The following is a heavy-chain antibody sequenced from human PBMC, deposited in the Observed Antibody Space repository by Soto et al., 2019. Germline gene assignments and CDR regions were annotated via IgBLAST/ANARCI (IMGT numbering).Heavy chain of an antibody. V-gene: IGHV1-8*01. CDR2: MNPNSGNT. CDR1: GYTFTSYD. D-gene: IGHD2-15*01. J-gene: IGHJ4*02. Sequence: ASVKVSCKASGYTFTSYDINWVRQATGQGLEWMGWMNPNSGNTGYAQKFQGRVTMTRNTSISTAYMELSSLRSEDTAVYYCARVGAPNCSGGSCYSRPLSYWGQGTLVTVSS. CDR3: ARVGAPNCSGGSCYSRPLSY.